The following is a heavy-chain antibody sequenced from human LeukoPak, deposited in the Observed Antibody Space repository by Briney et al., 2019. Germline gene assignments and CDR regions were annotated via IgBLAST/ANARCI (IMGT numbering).Heavy chain of an antibody. J-gene: IGHJ4*02. Sequence: GASVKVSRTASGYTFTAYYIHWLRQAPGQGPEWMGWIKPDSGSSHYAQKFQGRVTMTRDTSSNSAYMDLTRLKSDDTAVYYCARARVPIAVAGLYYFDYWGQGALVTVSS. CDR3: ARARVPIAVAGLYYFDY. CDR2: IKPDSGSS. CDR1: GYTFTAYY. V-gene: IGHV1-2*02. D-gene: IGHD6-19*01.